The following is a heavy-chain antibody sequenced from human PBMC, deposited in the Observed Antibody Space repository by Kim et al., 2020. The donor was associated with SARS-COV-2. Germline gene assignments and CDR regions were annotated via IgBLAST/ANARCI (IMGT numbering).Heavy chain of an antibody. CDR1: GFTFSSYS. D-gene: IGHD4-4*01. Sequence: GGSLRLSCAASGFTFSSYSMNWVRQAPGKGLEWVSSISSSSSYIYYADSVKGRFTISRDNAKNSLYLQMNSLRAEDTAVYYCARDLATVTIPFNYYYYGMDVWGQGTTVTVSS. CDR2: ISSSSSYI. CDR3: ARDLATVTIPFNYYYYGMDV. V-gene: IGHV3-21*01. J-gene: IGHJ6*02.